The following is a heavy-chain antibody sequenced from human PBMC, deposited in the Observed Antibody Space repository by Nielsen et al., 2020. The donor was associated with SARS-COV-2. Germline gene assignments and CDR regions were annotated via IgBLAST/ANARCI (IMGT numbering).Heavy chain of an antibody. V-gene: IGHV5-51*01. CDR1: GYNFPTQW. CDR3: ARRHMIPFGAGTYHFDF. J-gene: IGHJ4*02. Sequence: GESLKISCKGSGYNFPTQWIGWVRQRPGKGLEWMGIIYPGDSETKYSPSFQGQVTMSVDKSLRTAYLQWRTLKASDTAMYYCARRHMIPFGAGTYHFDFWGQGTLVTVPS. D-gene: IGHD3-16*01. CDR2: IYPGDSET.